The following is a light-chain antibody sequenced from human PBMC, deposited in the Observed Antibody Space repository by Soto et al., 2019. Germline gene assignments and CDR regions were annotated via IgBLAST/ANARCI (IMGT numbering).Light chain of an antibody. CDR3: QQSYSTPT. V-gene: IGKV1-39*01. Sequence: DIQMTQSPSSLSASVGDRVTITCRASQSIRNFLNWYQQKPGKAPKVLIYAASSLQSGVPSRFSGSGSGTDFTLTISCLQPEDSATYYCQQSYSTPTFGQGTKVEVQ. J-gene: IGKJ1*01. CDR1: QSIRNF. CDR2: AAS.